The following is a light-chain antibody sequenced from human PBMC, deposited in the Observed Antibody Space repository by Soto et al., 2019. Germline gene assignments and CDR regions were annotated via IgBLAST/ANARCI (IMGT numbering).Light chain of an antibody. J-gene: IGLJ1*01. CDR1: SSDVGGYNY. V-gene: IGLV2-14*01. CDR2: GVS. Sequence: QSALTQPASVSGSPGQSITISCTGTSSDVGGYNYVSWYQQHPDKAPKVMIYGVSNRPSGVSNRFSGSKSGNTASLTISGLQAEDEADYYCTSYTTSSTDVFGTGTKLTVL. CDR3: TSYTTSSTDV.